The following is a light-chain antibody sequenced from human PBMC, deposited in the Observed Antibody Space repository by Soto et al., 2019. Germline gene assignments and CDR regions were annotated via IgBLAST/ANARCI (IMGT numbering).Light chain of an antibody. CDR2: DAS. Sequence: ERVMTQSPATLSVSPGERATLSCRASQSVSSNLAWYQQKPGQAPRLLIYDASTRATGIPDRFSGSGSGTEFTLTISNLQSEDFAVYYCQQYNNWPPLTFGGGTKGEIK. J-gene: IGKJ4*01. CDR1: QSVSSN. CDR3: QQYNNWPPLT. V-gene: IGKV3D-15*01.